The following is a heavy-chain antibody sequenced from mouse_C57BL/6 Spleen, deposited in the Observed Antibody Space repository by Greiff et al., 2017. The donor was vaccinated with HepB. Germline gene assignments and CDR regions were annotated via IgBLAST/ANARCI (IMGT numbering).Heavy chain of an antibody. CDR3: ARSPYGNYWYFDV. D-gene: IGHD2-1*01. CDR2: INPNNGGT. CDR1: GYTFTDYN. Sequence: EVQLQQSGPELVKPGASVKIPCKASGYTFTDYNMDWVKQSHGKSLEWIGDINPNNGGTIYNQKFKGKATLTVDKSSSPAYMELRSLTSEDTAVYYCARSPYGNYWYFDVWGTGTTVTVSS. V-gene: IGHV1-18*01. J-gene: IGHJ1*03.